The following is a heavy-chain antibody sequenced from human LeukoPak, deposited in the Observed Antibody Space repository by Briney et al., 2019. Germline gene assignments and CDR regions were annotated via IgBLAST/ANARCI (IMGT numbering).Heavy chain of an antibody. J-gene: IGHJ3*02. D-gene: IGHD5-24*01. CDR1: GASINSHY. CDR3: ARRSGDGKRDAFDI. V-gene: IGHV4-4*07. CDR2: IYISGST. Sequence: SETLSLTCTVSGASINSHYWSWIRQPAGKGLEWIGRIYISGSTNYNPSLKSRVTISVDTSKNQFSLKLSSVTAADTAVYYCARRSGDGKRDAFDIWGQGTMVTVSS.